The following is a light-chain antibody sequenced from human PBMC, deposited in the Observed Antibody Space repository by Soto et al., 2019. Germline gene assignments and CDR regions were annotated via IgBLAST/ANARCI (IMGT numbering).Light chain of an antibody. CDR1: QSVSSSY. V-gene: IGKV3-20*01. CDR2: GAS. J-gene: IGKJ1*01. CDR3: QNYISSPPTWT. Sequence: EIVLTQSPGTLSLSPGERATLSCRASQSVSSSYLAWYQQKPGQAPRLLIYGASSRATGIPDRFSGSGSATDFTLTISRLEPEDFAVYYCQNYISSPPTWTFCQGTKVEIK.